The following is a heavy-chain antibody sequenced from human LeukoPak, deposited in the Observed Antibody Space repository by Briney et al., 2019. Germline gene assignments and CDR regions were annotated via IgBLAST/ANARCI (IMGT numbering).Heavy chain of an antibody. J-gene: IGHJ4*02. Sequence: GGSLRLSCAASGFNFGNAEMDWVRQAPGKGLEWIAYISNGGITTHYADAVKGRFTISRDNAGNSLSLQMNSLRVEDTALYHCARHDSGDSFDYWGQGTLVTVSS. D-gene: IGHD4-17*01. V-gene: IGHV3-48*03. CDR1: GFNFGNAE. CDR3: ARHDSGDSFDY. CDR2: ISNGGITT.